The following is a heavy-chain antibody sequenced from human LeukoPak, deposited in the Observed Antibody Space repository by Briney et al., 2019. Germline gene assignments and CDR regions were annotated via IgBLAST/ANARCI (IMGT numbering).Heavy chain of an antibody. D-gene: IGHD3-22*01. J-gene: IGHJ4*02. CDR2: VSASGGGT. V-gene: IGHV3-23*01. CDR3: AKDKYHDSSGTFDY. CDR1: GFTFNIYA. Sequence: GGSLRLSCAVSGFTFNIYAMSWVRQAPGEGLEWVSRVSASGGGTFYAGSVEGRFIISRDNSKNTLSLQMSSLRAEDTAIYYCAKDKYHDSSGTFDYWGQGTLVTVSS.